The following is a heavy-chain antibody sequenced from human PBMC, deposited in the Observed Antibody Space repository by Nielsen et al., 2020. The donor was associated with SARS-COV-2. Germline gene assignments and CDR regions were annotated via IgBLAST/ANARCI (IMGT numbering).Heavy chain of an antibody. CDR2: VSDSGGGK. J-gene: IGHJ3*02. CDR3: AKIARQWVVHDAFDS. V-gene: IGHV3-23*01. Sequence: WIRQPPGKGLEWVSGVSDSGGGKYYADSVKGRFTISRDNSRNTIYLQMNSLRAEDTAVYYCAKIARQWVVHDAFDSWGRGTTVTVSS. D-gene: IGHD6-19*01.